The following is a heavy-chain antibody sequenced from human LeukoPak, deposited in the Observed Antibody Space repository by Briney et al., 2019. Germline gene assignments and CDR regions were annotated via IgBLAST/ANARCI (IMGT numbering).Heavy chain of an antibody. CDR1: GGSISSSSYY. Sequence: SETLSLTCTVSGGSISSSSYYWGWIRQPPGKGLEWIGSIYYSGSTYYNPSLKSRVTISVDTSKNQFSLKLSSVTAADTAVYYCARDYFDAYGMDVWAKEPRSPSP. D-gene: IGHD3-9*01. CDR2: IYYSGST. CDR3: ARDYFDAYGMDV. V-gene: IGHV4-39*01. J-gene: IGHJ6*02.